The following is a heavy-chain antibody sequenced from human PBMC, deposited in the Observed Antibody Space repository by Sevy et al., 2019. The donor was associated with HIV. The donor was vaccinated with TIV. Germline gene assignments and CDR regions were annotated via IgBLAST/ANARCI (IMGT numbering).Heavy chain of an antibody. CDR2: ISYDGSNK. V-gene: IGHV3-30*04. J-gene: IGHJ6*02. Sequence: GGSLRLSCAASGFTFSSYAMHWVRQAPGKGLEWVAVISYDGSNKYYADSVKGRFTISRDNSKNTLYLQMNSLRAEDTAVYYCARDRGAAPLYGMDVWGQGTTVTVSS. CDR3: ARDRGAAPLYGMDV. CDR1: GFTFSSYA. D-gene: IGHD6-6*01.